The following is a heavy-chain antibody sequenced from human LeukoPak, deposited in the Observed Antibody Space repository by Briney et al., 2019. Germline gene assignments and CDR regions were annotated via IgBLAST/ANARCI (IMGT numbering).Heavy chain of an antibody. CDR2: INHSGST. CDR1: GGSFRGYY. D-gene: IGHD4-17*01. V-gene: IGHV4-34*01. Sequence: SETLSLTCAVYGGSFRGYYWSWIRQPPGKGLEWIGEINHSGSTNYNPSLKSRVTISVDTSKNQFSLKLSSVTAADTAVYYCARGWTTVTIALYYFDYWGQGTLVTVSS. J-gene: IGHJ4*02. CDR3: ARGWTTVTIALYYFDY.